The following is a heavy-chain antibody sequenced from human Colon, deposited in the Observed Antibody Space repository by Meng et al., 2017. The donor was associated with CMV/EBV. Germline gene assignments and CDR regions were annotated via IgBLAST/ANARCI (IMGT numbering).Heavy chain of an antibody. Sequence: QVRVGEAGGGVVHPSGSLGLSCAASGFMFRDYGMHWLRQGPGKGLEWVAFVLYDGSRKYYGVSVKGRFSISRDNSKNTLYLQMNSLRADDTAVYYCVKDQCRGWGQGTLVTVSS. CDR3: VKDQCRG. D-gene: IGHD3-10*01. CDR1: GFMFRDYG. V-gene: IGHV3-30*02. J-gene: IGHJ4*02. CDR2: VLYDGSRK.